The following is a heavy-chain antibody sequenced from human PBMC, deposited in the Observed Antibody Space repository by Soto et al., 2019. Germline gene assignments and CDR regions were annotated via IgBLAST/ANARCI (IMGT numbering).Heavy chain of an antibody. CDR2: ISYDGSNK. CDR1: GFPFSSDG. V-gene: IGHV3-30*18. J-gene: IGHJ4*02. Sequence: GGSLRLSCAAYGFPFSSDGMHWVLQAPGKGLEWVAVISYDGSNKYYADSVKGRFTISRDNSKNTLYLQMNSLRAEDTAVYYCAKGQGVRGVIITPDYWGQGTLVTVAS. CDR3: AKGQGVRGVIITPDY. D-gene: IGHD3-10*01.